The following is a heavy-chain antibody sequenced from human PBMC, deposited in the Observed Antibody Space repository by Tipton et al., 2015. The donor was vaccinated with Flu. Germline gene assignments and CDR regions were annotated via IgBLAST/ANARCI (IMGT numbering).Heavy chain of an antibody. CDR1: GYSISSSNW. Sequence: TLSLTCAVSGYSISSSNWWGWIRQPPGKGLEWIGYIYYSGSIYYNPSLKSRVTISVDTSKNQFSLKLSSVTAADTAVYYCARRGIVVVRRSDAFDIWGQGTMVTVSS. J-gene: IGHJ3*02. CDR3: ARRGIVVVRRSDAFDI. CDR2: IYYSGSI. D-gene: IGHD3-22*01. V-gene: IGHV4-28*02.